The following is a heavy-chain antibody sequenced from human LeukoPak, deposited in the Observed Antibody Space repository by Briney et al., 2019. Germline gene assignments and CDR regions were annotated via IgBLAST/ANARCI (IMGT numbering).Heavy chain of an antibody. D-gene: IGHD3-3*01. J-gene: IGHJ6*02. CDR2: VKTNAIT. CDR3: ASQMLEWYGLDV. V-gene: IGHV4-34*01. CDR1: GRSFTTYH. Sequence: SETLSLTCAVSGRSFTTYHWSWIRQSPGEGLEWIGEVKTNAITNYNPSLESRVTISVDMSKNQFSLNLRSVTAADAAIYYCASQMLEWYGLDVWGQGTTVIVSS.